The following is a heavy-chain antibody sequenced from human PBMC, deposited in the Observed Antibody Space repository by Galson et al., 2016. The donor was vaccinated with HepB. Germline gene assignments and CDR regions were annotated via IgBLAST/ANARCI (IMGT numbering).Heavy chain of an antibody. CDR1: GFTFSSFW. CDR3: AGAQWNLGRRAAYFDH. J-gene: IGHJ4*02. V-gene: IGHV3-7*04. CDR2: IKQDGRET. Sequence: SLRLSCAASGFTFSSFWMNWVRQAPGKGLEWVANIKQDGRETYYVDSVKGRFTISRDNAKSSRSLQIDRLSGDDTAVYYCAGAQWNLGRRAAYFDHWGQGIMVTVSS. D-gene: IGHD1-1*01.